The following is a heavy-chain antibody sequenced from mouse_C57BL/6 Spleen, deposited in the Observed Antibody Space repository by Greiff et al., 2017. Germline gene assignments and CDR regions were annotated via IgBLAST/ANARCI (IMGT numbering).Heavy chain of an antibody. D-gene: IGHD1-1*01. Sequence: QVQLQQSGAELVKPGASVKLSCKASGYTFTSYWMHWVKQRPGQGLEWIGMIHPNSGSTNYNEKFKSKATLTVDKSSSTAYMQLSSLTSEDSAVYYCASSITTVEAWFAYWGQGTLVTVSA. V-gene: IGHV1-64*01. CDR2: IHPNSGST. J-gene: IGHJ3*01. CDR1: GYTFTSYW. CDR3: ASSITTVEAWFAY.